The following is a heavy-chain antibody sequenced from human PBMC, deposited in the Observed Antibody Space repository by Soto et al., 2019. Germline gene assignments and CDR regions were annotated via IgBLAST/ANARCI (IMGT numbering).Heavy chain of an antibody. CDR2: INHSGST. V-gene: IGHV4-34*01. D-gene: IGHD3-16*02. Sequence: PSETLSLTCAVYGGSFSGYYWSWIRQPPGKGLEWIGEINHSGSTNYNPSLKSRVTISVDTSKNQFSLKLSSVTAADTAVYYCARWNYDYVWGSYRPYYYGMDVWGQGTTVT. J-gene: IGHJ6*02. CDR3: ARWNYDYVWGSYRPYYYGMDV. CDR1: GGSFSGYY.